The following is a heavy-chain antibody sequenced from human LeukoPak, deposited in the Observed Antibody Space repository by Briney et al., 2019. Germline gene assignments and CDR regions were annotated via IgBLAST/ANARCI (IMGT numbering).Heavy chain of an antibody. J-gene: IGHJ6*02. CDR3: ARSKTYYDFWGSRSYYGMDV. V-gene: IGHV4-39*07. D-gene: IGHD3-3*01. CDR1: GGSISSGGYY. Sequence: SETLSLTCTVSGGSISSGGYYWSWIRQPPGKGLEWIGEINHSGSTNYNPSLKSRVTISVDTSKNQFSLKLSSVTAADTAVYYCARSKTYYDFWGSRSYYGMDVWGQGTTVTVSS. CDR2: INHSGST.